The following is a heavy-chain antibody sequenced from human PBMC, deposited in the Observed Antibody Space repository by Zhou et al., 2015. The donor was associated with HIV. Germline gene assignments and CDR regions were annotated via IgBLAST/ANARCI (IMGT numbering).Heavy chain of an antibody. CDR2: MSPNSGNT. CDR1: GYTFSSHD. CDR3: TRGPWDY. J-gene: IGHJ4*02. Sequence: QVQLVQSGAEVKKPGASVRVSCKASGYTFSSHDINWVRQAAGQGLEWMGWMSPNSGNTGYVQKFEGRVTMTGDTSIGTAYMELSSLTFEDTAVYYCTRGPWDYWGQGTLVTVSS. V-gene: IGHV1-8*01.